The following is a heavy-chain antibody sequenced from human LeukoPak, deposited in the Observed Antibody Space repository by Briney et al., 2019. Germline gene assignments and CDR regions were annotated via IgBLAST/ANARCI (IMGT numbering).Heavy chain of an antibody. J-gene: IGHJ5*02. CDR3: ARALGKNWFDP. V-gene: IGHV6-1*01. D-gene: IGHD3-16*01. CDR1: GDSVSSNSAV. Sequence: SQTLSLTCAISGDSVSSNSAVWNWIRQPPSRGLEWLGRTYYRSKWFNDYAVSVKSRITIDPDTSKNQFSLQLNSVTPEDTAVYYCARALGKNWFDPWGQGTLVTVSS. CDR2: TYYRSKWFN.